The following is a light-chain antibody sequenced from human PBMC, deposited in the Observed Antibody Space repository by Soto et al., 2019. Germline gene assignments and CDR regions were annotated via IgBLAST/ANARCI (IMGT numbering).Light chain of an antibody. J-gene: IGKJ1*01. CDR1: QSVPSDA. Sequence: PGEEAILSCRASQSVPSDALAWYQHKPSQAPRLLIYATSKKATGVPARFGGSGTGTDFTLSVNTVQPEDFAVYYCQHYDIATRTFGQGTKLEVK. CDR3: QHYDIATRT. V-gene: IGKV3-20*01. CDR2: ATS.